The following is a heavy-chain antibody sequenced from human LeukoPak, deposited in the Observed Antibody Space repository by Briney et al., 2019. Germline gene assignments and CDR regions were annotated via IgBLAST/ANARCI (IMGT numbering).Heavy chain of an antibody. CDR1: GFTFSSYA. D-gene: IGHD5-18*01. Sequence: GGSLRLSCAASGFTFSSYAMSWVRQAPGKGLEWVSAISGSGGSTYYADSVKGRFTMSRDNSKNTLNLQMNSLRAEDTAVYYCAKEQGYSYGYIDYWGQGTLVTVSS. CDR2: ISGSGGST. CDR3: AKEQGYSYGYIDY. J-gene: IGHJ4*02. V-gene: IGHV3-23*01.